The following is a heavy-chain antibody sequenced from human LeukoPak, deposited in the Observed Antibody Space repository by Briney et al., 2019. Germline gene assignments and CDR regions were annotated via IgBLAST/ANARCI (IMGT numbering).Heavy chain of an antibody. J-gene: IGHJ3*02. CDR3: ASYDWDAFDT. CDR2: IYYSGST. Sequence: SETLSLTCTVSGGSISSYYWSWIRQPPGKGLEWIGYIYYSGSTNYNPSLKSRVTISVDTSKNQFSLKLSSVTAADTAVYYCASYDWDAFDTWGQGTMVTISS. CDR1: GGSISSYY. V-gene: IGHV4-59*01. D-gene: IGHD3-16*01.